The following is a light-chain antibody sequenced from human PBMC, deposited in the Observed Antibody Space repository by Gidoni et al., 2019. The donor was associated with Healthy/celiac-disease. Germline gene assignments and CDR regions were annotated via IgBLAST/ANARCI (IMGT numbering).Light chain of an antibody. V-gene: IGLV1-40*01. CDR3: QSYDSSLSGDVV. J-gene: IGLJ2*01. CDR1: SSNIGAGYD. Sequence: QSVLPQPPSATGAPGRRVTISCTGSSSNIGAGYDVHWYQQLPGTAPKLLIYGSSNRPSGVPDRFSGSKSGTSASLAITGLQAEDEADYYCQSYDSSLSGDVVFGGGTKLTVL. CDR2: GSS.